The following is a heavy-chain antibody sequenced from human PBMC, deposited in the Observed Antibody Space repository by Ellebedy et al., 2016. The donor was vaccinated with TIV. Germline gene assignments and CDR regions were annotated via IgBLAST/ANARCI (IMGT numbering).Heavy chain of an antibody. CDR3: ARWYTSGLVRGDI. CDR1: GFFFSNSN. D-gene: IGHD6-19*01. V-gene: IGHV3-21*01. J-gene: IGHJ3*02. CDR2: ITGSSSDI. Sequence: GESLKISCAASGFFFSNSNMNWVRQAPGKGPEWLSCITGSSSDIWYADSVKGRFTVSRDNAKNSLFLQMNDLRVEDTAVYYCARWYTSGLVRGDIWGQGTMVTVSS.